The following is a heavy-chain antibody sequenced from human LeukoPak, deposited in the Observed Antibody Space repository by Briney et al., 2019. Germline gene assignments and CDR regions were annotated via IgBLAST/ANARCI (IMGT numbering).Heavy chain of an antibody. Sequence: GSLRLSCAASGFTLSNEVMSWVRQAHGKGTEWVSSIDGGGGGADYADSVRGRFTISRDNFKNTSYLQMNSLRADDTAVYYCARRIGGTKDYWGQGAQVTVSS. V-gene: IGHV3-23*01. CDR1: GFTLSNEV. CDR3: ARRIGGTKDY. J-gene: IGHJ4*02. D-gene: IGHD3-3*01. CDR2: IDGGGGGA.